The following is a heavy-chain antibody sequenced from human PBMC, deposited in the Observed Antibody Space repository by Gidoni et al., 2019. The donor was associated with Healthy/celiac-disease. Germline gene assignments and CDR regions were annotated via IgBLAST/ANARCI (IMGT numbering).Heavy chain of an antibody. CDR3: ARDWGPAAVARNYYYYGMDV. Sequence: QVQLVESGGGVVQPGRSLSLSCAASGFTFSSYALHWVRQAPGKGLSWVAVISYDGSNKYYADSVKGRFTISRDNSKNTLYLQMNSLRAEDTAVYYCARDWGPAAVARNYYYYGMDVWGQGTTVTVSS. V-gene: IGHV3-30-3*01. CDR2: ISYDGSNK. CDR1: GFTFSSYA. D-gene: IGHD6-19*01. J-gene: IGHJ6*02.